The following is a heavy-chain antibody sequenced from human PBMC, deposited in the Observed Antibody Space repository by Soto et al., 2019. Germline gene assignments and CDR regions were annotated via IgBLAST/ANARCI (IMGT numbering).Heavy chain of an antibody. J-gene: IGHJ3*02. CDR1: GCSISGYY. D-gene: IGHD3-10*01. V-gene: IGHV4-59*07. Sequence: SDTLSLTCRVSGCSISGYYWTWIRQPPGKGLEWIGYIYYRGSTHYSPSLKSRVTIPVDTSKNHFSLKLSSVTAADTAVYYCGRHASMIRGGVDVLDIWGQGTAVTVSS. CDR3: GRHASMIRGGVDVLDI. CDR2: IYYRGST.